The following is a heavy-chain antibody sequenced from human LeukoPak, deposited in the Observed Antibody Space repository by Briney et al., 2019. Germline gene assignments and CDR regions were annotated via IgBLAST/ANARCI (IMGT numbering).Heavy chain of an antibody. Sequence: SETLSLTCTVSGGSISSYCWSRIRQPPGKGLEWIGYIYYSGSTNYNPSLKSRVTISVDTSKNQFSLKLTSVTAADTAVYFCARGGYYGSGNDFRFDPWGQGTLVTVSS. CDR3: ARGGYYGSGNDFRFDP. CDR2: IYYSGST. D-gene: IGHD3-10*01. J-gene: IGHJ5*02. V-gene: IGHV4-59*01. CDR1: GGSISSYC.